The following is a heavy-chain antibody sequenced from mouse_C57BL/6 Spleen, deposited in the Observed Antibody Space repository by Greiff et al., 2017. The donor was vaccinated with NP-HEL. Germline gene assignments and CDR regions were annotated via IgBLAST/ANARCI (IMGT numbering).Heavy chain of an antibody. Sequence: EVKLVESGGGLVKPGGSLKLSCAASGFTFSDYGMHWVRQAPEKGLEWVAYISSGSSTIYYADTVKGRFTIYRDNAKNTLFLQMTSLRSEDTAMYYCARDYGSSGDYWGQGTTLTVSS. J-gene: IGHJ2*01. CDR3: ARDYGSSGDY. CDR2: ISSGSSTI. D-gene: IGHD1-1*01. CDR1: GFTFSDYG. V-gene: IGHV5-17*01.